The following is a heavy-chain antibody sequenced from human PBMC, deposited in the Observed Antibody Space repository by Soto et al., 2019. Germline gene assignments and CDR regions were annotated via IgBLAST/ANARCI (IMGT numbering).Heavy chain of an antibody. CDR3: AKDSRLRLGELSSNYYSYGMDV. CDR1: GFTFSSYA. V-gene: IGHV3-23*01. CDR2: ISGSGGST. Sequence: EVQLLESGGGLVQPGGSLRLSCAASGFTFSSYAMSWVRQAPGKGLEWVSAISGSGGSTYYADSVKGRFTISRDNSKNTLYLQMNSLRAEDTAVYYCAKDSRLRLGELSSNYYSYGMDVWGQGTTVTVSS. J-gene: IGHJ6*02. D-gene: IGHD3-16*02.